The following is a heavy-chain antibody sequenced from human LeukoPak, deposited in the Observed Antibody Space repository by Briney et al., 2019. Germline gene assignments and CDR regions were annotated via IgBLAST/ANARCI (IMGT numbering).Heavy chain of an antibody. CDR1: GYSIASGNFY. CDR2: IYYSGTT. J-gene: IGHJ3*02. CDR3: ARETGTSDAFDI. Sequence: SETLSLTCTVSGYSIASGNFYWGWIRQPPGKGLEWIGNIYYSGTTFNNPSLTSRVTISVDTSKNQSSLKLSSVTAADTAVYYCARETGTSDAFDIWGRGTMVTVSS. V-gene: IGHV4-39*07.